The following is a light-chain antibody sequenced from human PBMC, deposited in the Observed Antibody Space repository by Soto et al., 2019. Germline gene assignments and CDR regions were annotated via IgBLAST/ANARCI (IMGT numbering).Light chain of an antibody. CDR2: TAS. CDR3: QQSYSSPRT. Sequence: DIQMTQSPSSLSASVGDRVTMTCRASQYISSYLSWYQQKPGKAPKLLIHTASSWQSGVPSRFSGSGSGTDFTLTISSLQPEDFATYYCQQSYSSPRTFGQGTQVEIK. J-gene: IGKJ2*01. CDR1: QYISSY. V-gene: IGKV1-39*01.